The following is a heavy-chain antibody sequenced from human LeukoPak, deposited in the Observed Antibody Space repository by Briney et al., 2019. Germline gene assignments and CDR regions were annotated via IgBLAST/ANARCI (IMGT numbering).Heavy chain of an antibody. CDR2: IYYSGST. CDR3: ARDRGIVGALYYFDY. D-gene: IGHD1-26*01. J-gene: IGHJ4*02. Sequence: SETLSLTCAVSGGSISSGGYSWSWIRQPPGKGLEWIGYIYYSGSTYYNPSLKSRVTISVDTSKNQFSLKLSSVTAADTAVYYCARDRGIVGALYYFDYWGQGTLVTVSS. V-gene: IGHV4-30-4*07. CDR1: GGSISSGGYS.